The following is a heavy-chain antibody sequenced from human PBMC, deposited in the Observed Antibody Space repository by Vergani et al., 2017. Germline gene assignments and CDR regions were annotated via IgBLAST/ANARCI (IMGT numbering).Heavy chain of an antibody. CDR1: GFSVSNSG. D-gene: IGHD3-10*01. J-gene: IGHJ4*02. CDR3: ANEGAANRIRGWLDH. Sequence: QVQLVESGGGVVQPGGSLRLSCVASGFSVSNSGMHWVRQTPGKGLEWVAFIRYDGSDIFYADFVEGRFTISRDNSKNSLYLQMRSLRFDDTAVYYCANEGAANRIRGWLDHWGQGALVTVSS. CDR2: IRYDGSDI. V-gene: IGHV3-30*02.